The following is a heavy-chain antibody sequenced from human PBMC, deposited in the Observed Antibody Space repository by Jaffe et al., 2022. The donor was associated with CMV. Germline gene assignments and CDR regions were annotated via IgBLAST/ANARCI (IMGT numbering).Heavy chain of an antibody. D-gene: IGHD5-18*01. CDR2: IYYSGST. CDR3: ARDQYSYGPQLWFDP. Sequence: QVQLQESGPGLVKPSQTLSLTCTVSGGSISSGGYYWSWIRQHPGKGLEWIGYIYYSGSTYYNPSLKSRVTISVDTSKNQFSLKLSSVTAADTAVYYCARDQYSYGPQLWFDPWGQGTLVTVSS. V-gene: IGHV4-31*03. CDR1: GGSISSGGYY. J-gene: IGHJ5*02.